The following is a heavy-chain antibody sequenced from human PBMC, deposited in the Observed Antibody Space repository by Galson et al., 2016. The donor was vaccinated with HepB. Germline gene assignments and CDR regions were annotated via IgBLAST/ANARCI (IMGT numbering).Heavy chain of an antibody. V-gene: IGHV1-46*01. CDR2: INPSGGT. D-gene: IGHD3-10*01. CDR3: AREPHGRTGDYYYYYGMDV. J-gene: IGHJ6*02. Sequence: SVKVSCKASGYPFTRYYLHWVRQAPGQAPEWMGVINPSGGTNYAQRFLGRVAMTRDTSTSTVYLDLSSLRFEDTALYYCAREPHGRTGDYYYYYGMDVWGRGTLVTVSS. CDR1: GYPFTRYY.